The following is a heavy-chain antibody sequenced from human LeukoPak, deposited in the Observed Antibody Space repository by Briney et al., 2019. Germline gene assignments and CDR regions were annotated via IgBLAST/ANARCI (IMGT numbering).Heavy chain of an antibody. J-gene: IGHJ3*02. V-gene: IGHV4-61*02. D-gene: IGHD3-22*01. Sequence: SQTLSLTCTVSGGSISSGSYYWSWIRQPAGTGLEWIGRIYTSGSTNYNPSLKSRVTISVDTSKNQFSLKLSSVTAADTAVYYRARAGAYYYDSARNDAFDIWGQGTMVTVSS. CDR1: GGSISSGSYY. CDR3: ARAGAYYYDSARNDAFDI. CDR2: IYTSGST.